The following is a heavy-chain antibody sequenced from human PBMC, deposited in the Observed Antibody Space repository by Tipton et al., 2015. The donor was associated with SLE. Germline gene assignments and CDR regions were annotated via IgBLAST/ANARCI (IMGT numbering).Heavy chain of an antibody. CDR3: AKDYGRDGALDF. CDR1: GFTFSSYS. V-gene: IGHV3-23*01. CDR2: ISAGGGST. D-gene: IGHD3-10*01. Sequence: SLRLSCAASGFTFSSYSMNWVRQAPGKGLEWVSVISAGGGSTYYADSVKGRFIISRDNSKNALFLQMNSLRAEDTAFYYCAKDYGRDGALDFWGQGTMVTVSS. J-gene: IGHJ3*01.